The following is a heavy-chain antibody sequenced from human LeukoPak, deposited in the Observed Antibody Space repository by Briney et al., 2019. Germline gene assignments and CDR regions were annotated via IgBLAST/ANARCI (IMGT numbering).Heavy chain of an antibody. CDR2: IYPGDSDT. Sequence: PGEALQISCKGSGYSFTSYWIGWVRQMPGEGLEWMGIIYPGDSDTRYSPSFQGQVTISADKSISTAYLQWSSLKASDTAMYYCARPQRGLYSSSSFDYWGQGTLVTVSS. D-gene: IGHD6-6*01. CDR3: ARPQRGLYSSSSFDY. V-gene: IGHV5-51*01. J-gene: IGHJ4*02. CDR1: GYSFTSYW.